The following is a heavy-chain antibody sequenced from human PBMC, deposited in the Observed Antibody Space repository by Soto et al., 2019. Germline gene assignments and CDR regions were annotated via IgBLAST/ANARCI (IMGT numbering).Heavy chain of an antibody. D-gene: IGHD2-15*01. Sequence: ASVKASCKFSGGTFSNYAIDWVRQAPEQGLEWVGWINPNSGGTNYAQKFQGWVTMTRDTSISTAYMELSRLRSDDTAVYYCARDRKGYCSGGSCQTGFDPWGQGTLVTVSS. CDR2: INPNSGGT. CDR3: ARDRKGYCSGGSCQTGFDP. J-gene: IGHJ5*02. V-gene: IGHV1-2*04. CDR1: GGTFSNYA.